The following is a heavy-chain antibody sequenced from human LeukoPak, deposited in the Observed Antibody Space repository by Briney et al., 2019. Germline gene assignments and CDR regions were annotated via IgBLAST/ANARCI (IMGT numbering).Heavy chain of an antibody. D-gene: IGHD5-18*01. CDR3: TRQEVLQLWFIYFDY. Sequence: GGSLRLSCTASGFTFGDYAMSWVRQAPGKGLEWVGFIRSKAYGGTTEYAASVKGRFTISRDDSKSIAYLQMNNLKTEDTAVYYCTRQEVLQLWFIYFDYWGQGTLVTVSS. CDR1: GFTFGDYA. J-gene: IGHJ4*02. CDR2: IRSKAYGGTT. V-gene: IGHV3-49*04.